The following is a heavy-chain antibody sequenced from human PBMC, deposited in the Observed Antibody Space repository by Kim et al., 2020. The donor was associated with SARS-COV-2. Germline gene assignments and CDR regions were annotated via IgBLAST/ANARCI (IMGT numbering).Heavy chain of an antibody. D-gene: IGHD6-13*01. J-gene: IGHJ6*02. V-gene: IGHV5-51*01. CDR1: GYSFTSYW. Sequence: GESLKISCKGSGYSFTSYWIGWVRQMPGKGLEWMGIIYPGDSDTRYSPSFQGQVTISADKSISTAYLQWSSLKASDTAMYYCARSAAGTHYYYYGMDVWGQGTTVTVSS. CDR3: ARSAAGTHYYYYGMDV. CDR2: IYPGDSDT.